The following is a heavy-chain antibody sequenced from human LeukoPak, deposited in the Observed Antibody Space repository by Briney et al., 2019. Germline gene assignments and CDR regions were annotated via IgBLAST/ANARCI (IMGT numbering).Heavy chain of an antibody. D-gene: IGHD3-9*01. CDR3: ARLGALLRYFDWLPSTLDAFDI. CDR2: IYYSGST. CDR1: GGSISSSSYY. J-gene: IGHJ3*02. Sequence: PSETLSLTCTVSGGSISSSSYYWGWIRQPPGKGLEWIGSIYYSGSTYYNPSLKSRVTISVDTSKNQFSLKLSSVTAADTAVYYCARLGALLRYFDWLPSTLDAFDIWGQGTMVTVSS. V-gene: IGHV4-39*07.